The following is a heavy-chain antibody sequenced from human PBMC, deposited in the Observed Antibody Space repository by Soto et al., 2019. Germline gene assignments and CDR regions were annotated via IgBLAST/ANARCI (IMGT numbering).Heavy chain of an antibody. CDR1: GYTFTGYY. CDR2: INPNSVGT. V-gene: IGHV1-2*02. D-gene: IGHD6-13*01. Sequence: RASVKVSCKASGYTFTGYYMHWVRQAPGQGLEWMGWINPNSVGTNYAQKFQGRVTMTRDTSISTAYMELSRLRSDDTAVYYCARVAAAGGYYYGMDVWGQGTTVTVSS. CDR3: ARVAAAGGYYYGMDV. J-gene: IGHJ6*02.